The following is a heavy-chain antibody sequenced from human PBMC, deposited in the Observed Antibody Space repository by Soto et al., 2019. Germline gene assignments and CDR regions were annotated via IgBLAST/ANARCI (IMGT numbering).Heavy chain of an antibody. Sequence: QVQLVQSGAEVKKPGASVKVSCKASGYTFTSYGISWVRQAPGQGLEWMGWISAYNGNTKYAQKRQGRGTRTTDTSTSTAYMERRSLRSDDTAVYYCARRAPPMDVWGQGTTVTVSS. CDR1: GYTFTSYG. V-gene: IGHV1-18*01. CDR3: ARRAPPMDV. CDR2: ISAYNGNT. J-gene: IGHJ6*02.